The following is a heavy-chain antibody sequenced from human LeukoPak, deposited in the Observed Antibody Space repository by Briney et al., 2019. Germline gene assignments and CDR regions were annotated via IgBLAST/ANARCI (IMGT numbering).Heavy chain of an antibody. Sequence: ASVKVSCKASGCTFTGYYMHWVRQAPGQGLEWMGWINPNSGGTNYAQKFQGRVTMTRDTSISTAYMELSRLRSDDTAVYYCARDPGQLVLGGDNWFDPWGQGTLVTVSS. CDR2: INPNSGGT. CDR1: GCTFTGYY. V-gene: IGHV1-2*02. CDR3: ARDPGQLVLGGDNWFDP. D-gene: IGHD6-13*01. J-gene: IGHJ5*02.